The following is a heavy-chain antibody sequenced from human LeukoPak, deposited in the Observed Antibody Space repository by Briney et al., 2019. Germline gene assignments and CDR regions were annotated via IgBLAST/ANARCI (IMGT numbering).Heavy chain of an antibody. V-gene: IGHV3-30*02. J-gene: IGHJ4*02. D-gene: IGHD3-3*01. CDR1: GITLSLYG. Sequence: HPGGSLRLSCAPSGITLSLYGMHWVRQAPGKGLQWVAFIRYDSSNQFYADSVKGRFTISRDISKSTLYLQMNSLRAEDTAVYYCAKDRGDYDFWSGQDFWGQGTLVTVSS. CDR2: IRYDSSNQ. CDR3: AKDRGDYDFWSGQDF.